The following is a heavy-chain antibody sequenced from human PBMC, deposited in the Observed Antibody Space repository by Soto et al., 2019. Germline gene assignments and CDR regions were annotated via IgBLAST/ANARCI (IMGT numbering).Heavy chain of an antibody. V-gene: IGHV3-53*01. CDR1: GFAVSSNY. CDR2: IYSGGST. Sequence: GGSLRLSCAASGFAVSSNYMSWVRQAPGKGLEWVSVIYSGGSTYYADSVKGRFTISRDNSKNTLYLQMNSLRAEDTAVYYCARDAGGYTFDYWGQGTLVTVSS. D-gene: IGHD5-18*01. J-gene: IGHJ4*02. CDR3: ARDAGGYTFDY.